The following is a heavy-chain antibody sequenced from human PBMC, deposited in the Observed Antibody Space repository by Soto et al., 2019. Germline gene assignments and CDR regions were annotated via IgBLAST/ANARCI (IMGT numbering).Heavy chain of an antibody. CDR1: SDSIAGENW. J-gene: IGHJ4*02. CDR2: IFHTGGT. Sequence: QVQLQESGPGLVKPSETLSLTCTVSSDSIAGENWWSWVRQPPGMGLEWIGEIFHTGGTNYNPSLQSRVTMEVDQSKNQLSLKLISATAADTAVYYCARVFSSGSGWMYYFDFWGQGTLVSVSS. V-gene: IGHV4-4*02. CDR3: ARVFSSGSGWMYYFDF. D-gene: IGHD6-25*01.